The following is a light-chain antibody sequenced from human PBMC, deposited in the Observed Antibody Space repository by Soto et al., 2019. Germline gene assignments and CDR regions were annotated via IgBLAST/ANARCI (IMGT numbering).Light chain of an antibody. CDR2: AAS. V-gene: IGKV1-27*01. CDR3: QRYNNGPPVT. CDR1: QDINNY. J-gene: IGKJ3*01. Sequence: DIQMTQSPSSLSASVGDRVTITCRASQDINNYLAWYQQKPGKPPKLLIYAASTLQSGVPSRFIGGGSGTEFTLTINSLQPEDVATYYCQRYNNGPPVTFGPGTKV.